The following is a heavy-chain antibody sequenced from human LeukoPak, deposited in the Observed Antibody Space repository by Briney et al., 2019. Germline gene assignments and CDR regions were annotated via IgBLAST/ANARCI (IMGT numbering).Heavy chain of an antibody. CDR3: ARDGASGGWFDS. V-gene: IGHV4-59*11. CDR1: GGSINSHY. Sequence: PSETLSLTCTVSGGSINSHYWSWIRQPPGKGLEGIGYIYYSGSTKYNPSLNSRATISLDTSKNQFFLKLTSVTAADTAVYDCARDGASGGWFDSWGQGALVTVSS. CDR2: IYYSGST. J-gene: IGHJ5*01. D-gene: IGHD6-25*01.